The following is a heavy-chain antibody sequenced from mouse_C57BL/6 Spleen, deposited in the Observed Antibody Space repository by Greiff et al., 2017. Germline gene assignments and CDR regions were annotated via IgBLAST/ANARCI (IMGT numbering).Heavy chain of an antibody. CDR1: GFTFTDYY. V-gene: IGHV7-3*01. J-gene: IGHJ1*03. CDR2: IRNKANGYTT. Sequence: DVKLVESGGGLVQPGGSLSLSCAASGFTFTDYYMSWVRQPPGKALEWLGFIRNKANGYTTEYSASVKGRFTISRDNSQSILYLQMNALRAEDSASYYCARAGWYFDVWGTGTTVTVSS. CDR3: ARAGWYFDV.